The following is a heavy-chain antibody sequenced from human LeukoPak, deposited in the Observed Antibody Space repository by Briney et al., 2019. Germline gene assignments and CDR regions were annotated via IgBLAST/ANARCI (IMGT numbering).Heavy chain of an antibody. CDR2: IYYSGRT. V-gene: IGHV4-39*01. Sequence: SETLALPCTVSGGSISSSSYYWGWIRQPPGNGLQSLGSIYYSGRTYYHPSLKSRGTISVHTSKSQFSLKLSSVTAADTFVSSRRRHTRYDFWSGYLNWFDPWGQGTLVTVSS. D-gene: IGHD3-3*01. J-gene: IGHJ5*02. CDR1: GGSISSSSYY. CDR3: RRHTRYDFWSGYLNWFDP.